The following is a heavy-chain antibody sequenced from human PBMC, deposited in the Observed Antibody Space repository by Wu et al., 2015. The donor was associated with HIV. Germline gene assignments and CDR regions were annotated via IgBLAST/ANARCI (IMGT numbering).Heavy chain of an antibody. CDR1: GYTFSGYY. CDR3: ARDRSRFVFHMDV. Sequence: QVQLVQSGAEVKKPGASVKVSCKASGYTFSGYYIHWVRQAPGQGLEWMGWINSKSGDTNYAQKFQGRVTMTRDTSISTAYMELSRLRSDDTAVYFXARDRSRFVFHMDVVGTKGPRSPSP. V-gene: IGHV1-2*02. J-gene: IGHJ6*03. D-gene: IGHD2-15*01. CDR2: INSKSGDT.